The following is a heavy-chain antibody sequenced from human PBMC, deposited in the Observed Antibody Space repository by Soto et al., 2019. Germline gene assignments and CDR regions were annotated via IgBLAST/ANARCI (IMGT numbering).Heavy chain of an antibody. CDR3: ARDPYGVAARPYNWFDP. J-gene: IGHJ5*02. Sequence: ASVKVSCKASGYTFTSYYMHWVRQAPGQGLEWMGIINPSGGSTSYAQKFQGRVTMTRDTSTSTVHMELSSLRSEDTAVYYCARDPYGVAARPYNWFDPWGQGTLVTVSS. D-gene: IGHD6-6*01. V-gene: IGHV1-46*01. CDR2: INPSGGST. CDR1: GYTFTSYY.